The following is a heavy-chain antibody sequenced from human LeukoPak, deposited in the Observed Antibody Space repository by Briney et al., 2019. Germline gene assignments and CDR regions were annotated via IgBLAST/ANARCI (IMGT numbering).Heavy chain of an antibody. CDR3: AKASSYGSMSYDFDS. V-gene: IGHV3-23*01. Sequence: PGGSLRLSCAAAGFTFSSYAMNWVRQDPGKGLEWVSDISASGGTTYYADSMKGRFTISRDNSKGTLFLQLNSLRAEDTAVYYCAKASSYGSMSYDFDSWGQGTLVTISS. J-gene: IGHJ4*02. CDR2: ISASGGTT. D-gene: IGHD3-10*01. CDR1: GFTFSSYA.